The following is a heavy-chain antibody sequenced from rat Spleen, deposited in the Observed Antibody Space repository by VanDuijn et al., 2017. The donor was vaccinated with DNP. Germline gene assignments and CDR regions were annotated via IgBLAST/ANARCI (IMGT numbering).Heavy chain of an antibody. CDR1: GSPITSNY. Sequence: EVQLQESGSGLVKPSQSLSLTCSVNGSPITSNYWGWIRKFPGNKMEYIGHISYSGSTNYNPSLKSRVSITRDTSKNHFFLHLNSVTTEDTATYYCARWTRYFDYWGQGVMVTVSS. D-gene: IGHD1-7*01. CDR3: ARWTRYFDY. V-gene: IGHV3-1*01. CDR2: ISYSGST. J-gene: IGHJ2*01.